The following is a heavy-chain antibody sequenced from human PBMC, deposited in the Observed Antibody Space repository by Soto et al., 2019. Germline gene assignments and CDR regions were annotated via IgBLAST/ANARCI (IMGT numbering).Heavy chain of an antibody. V-gene: IGHV1-18*01. Sequence: ASVKVSCKASGYTFTSDGIGWLLQAPGQGLEWMGWISAYNGNTNYAQKLQGRVTMTTDTSTSTAYMELRSLRSDDTAVYYCARGAPTINPYYYYYYGMDVWGQGTTVTVSS. CDR2: ISAYNGNT. CDR3: ARGAPTINPYYYYYYGMDV. CDR1: GYTFTSDG. J-gene: IGHJ6*02. D-gene: IGHD1-26*01.